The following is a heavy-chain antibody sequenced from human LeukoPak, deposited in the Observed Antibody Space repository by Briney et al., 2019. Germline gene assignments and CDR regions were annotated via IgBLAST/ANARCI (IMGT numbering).Heavy chain of an antibody. J-gene: IGHJ4*02. Sequence: GGSLRLSCVASGFTFSSYGMQWVRQAPGKGLEWVANIKQDGSEKYYVDSVKGRFTISRDNAKNSLYLQMNSLRAEDTAVYYCARGRYDFWSGYYSPFDYWGQGALVTVSS. CDR2: IKQDGSEK. CDR3: ARGRYDFWSGYYSPFDY. V-gene: IGHV3-7*01. D-gene: IGHD3-3*01. CDR1: GFTFSSYG.